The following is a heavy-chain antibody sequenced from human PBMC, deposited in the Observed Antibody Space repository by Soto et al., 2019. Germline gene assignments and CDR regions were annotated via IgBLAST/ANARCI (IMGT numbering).Heavy chain of an antibody. CDR3: ARGVFLWTYYNHYNRFDP. CDR2: INTYNGNT. V-gene: IGHV1-18*01. Sequence: ASVKVSCKASGYTFTNYGISWVRQAPGQGLEWMGWINTYNGNTNHAQKLQGRVTMTTDTSTSTAYMELRSLRSDDTAVYYCARGVFLWTYYNHYNRFDPWGQGSLVPGSS. D-gene: IGHD3-10*01. J-gene: IGHJ5*02. CDR1: GYTFTNYG.